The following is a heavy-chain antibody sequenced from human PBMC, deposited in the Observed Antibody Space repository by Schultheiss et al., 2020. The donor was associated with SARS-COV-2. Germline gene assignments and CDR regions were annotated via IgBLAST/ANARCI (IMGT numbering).Heavy chain of an antibody. D-gene: IGHD6-19*01. J-gene: IGHJ3*02. CDR3: ARVGSGWFLGAFDI. Sequence: GGSLRLSCAASGFTFSSYGMHWVRQAPGKGLEWVSSISSSSSTIYYADSVKGRFTISRDNAKNSLYLQMNSLRAEDTAVYYCARVGSGWFLGAFDIWGQGTMVTVSS. CDR2: ISSSSSTI. V-gene: IGHV3-48*04. CDR1: GFTFSSYG.